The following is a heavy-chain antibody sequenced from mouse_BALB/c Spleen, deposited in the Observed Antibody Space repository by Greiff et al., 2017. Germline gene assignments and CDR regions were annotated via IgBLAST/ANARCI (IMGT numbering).Heavy chain of an antibody. CDR3: ARVGFDY. CDR1: GFNIKDYY. CDR2: IDPENGNT. V-gene: IGHV14-1*02. Sequence: EVKLMESGAELVRPGALVKLSCKASGFNIKDYYMHWVKQRPEQGLEWIGWIDPENGNTIYDPKFQGKASITADTSSNTAYLQLSSLTSEDTAVYYCARVGFDYWGQGTTLTVSS. J-gene: IGHJ2*01.